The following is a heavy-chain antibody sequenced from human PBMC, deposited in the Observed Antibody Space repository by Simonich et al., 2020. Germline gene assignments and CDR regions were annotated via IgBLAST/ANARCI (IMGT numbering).Heavy chain of an antibody. J-gene: IGHJ3*02. Sequence: EVQLVESGGGLVQPGGSLRLSCAASGFTFSSYWMSWVRQAPVKGLEWVANIKQDGSEKYYVDSVKGRFTISRDNAKNSLYLQMNSLSAEDTAGYYCARESIAARDAFDNWGQGTMVTVSS. D-gene: IGHD6-6*01. V-gene: IGHV3-7*01. CDR3: ARESIAARDAFDN. CDR2: IKQDGSEK. CDR1: GFTFSSYW.